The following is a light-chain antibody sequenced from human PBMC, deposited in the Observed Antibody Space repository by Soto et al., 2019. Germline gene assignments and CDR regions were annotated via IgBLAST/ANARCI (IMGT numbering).Light chain of an antibody. J-gene: IGKJ4*01. V-gene: IGKV1-39*01. Sequence: DIQMTQSPSSLSASVGDRVTITCRASQSISSYLSWYQQKPGKAPKLLINVASTLQSGVPSRFSGSGSGTDFTLAISSLQPKDFATYYCQQSSSTPQTFGGGTRVEIK. CDR3: QQSSSTPQT. CDR1: QSISSY. CDR2: VAS.